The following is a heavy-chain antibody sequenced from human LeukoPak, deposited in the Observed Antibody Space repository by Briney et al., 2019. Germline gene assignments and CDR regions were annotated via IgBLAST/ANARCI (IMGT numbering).Heavy chain of an antibody. CDR1: GYTFTSYA. CDR2: IIPIFGTA. V-gene: IGHV1-69*06. J-gene: IGHJ4*02. D-gene: IGHD6-13*01. Sequence: ASVKVSCKASGYTFTSYAISWVRQAPGQGLEWMGGIIPIFGTANYAQKFQGRVTITADKSTSTAYMELSSLRSEDTAVYYCARGIRVAAALGYFDYWGQGTLVTVSS. CDR3: ARGIRVAAALGYFDY.